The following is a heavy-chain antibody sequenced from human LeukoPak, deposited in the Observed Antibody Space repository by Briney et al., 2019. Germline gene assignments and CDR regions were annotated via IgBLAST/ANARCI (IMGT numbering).Heavy chain of an antibody. CDR2: TYYRSRWDN. CDR1: GDRVSSHTTA. V-gene: IGHV6-1*01. CDR3: ARGDGYDFDY. D-gene: IGHD5-24*01. J-gene: IGHJ4*02. Sequence: SQTLSLTCAISGDRVSSHTTAWNWIRQSPSRGLEWLGRTYYRSRWDNNYAESVKGRITISPDTSKNQFSLHLNSVTLEDTAIYYCARGDGYDFDYWGQGTLVTVFS.